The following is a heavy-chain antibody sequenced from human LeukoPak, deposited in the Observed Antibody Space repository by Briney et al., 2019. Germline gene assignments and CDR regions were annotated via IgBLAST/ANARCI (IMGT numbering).Heavy chain of an antibody. V-gene: IGHV3-23*01. J-gene: IGHJ4*02. Sequence: GGSLRLSCAASGFPFRSYATTWVRQAPGKGLEWVSTISGSAYYADSVKGRFTISRGNSKNTLYLQMNSLRVEDSAVYYCAKDYSGSYTNLDYWGQGTLVTVST. CDR1: GFPFRSYA. D-gene: IGHD1-26*01. CDR3: AKDYSGSYTNLDY. CDR2: ISGSA.